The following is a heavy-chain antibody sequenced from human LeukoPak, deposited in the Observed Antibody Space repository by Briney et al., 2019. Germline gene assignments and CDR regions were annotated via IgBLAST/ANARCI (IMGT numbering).Heavy chain of an antibody. CDR3: AREYSAFEI. Sequence: SETLSLTCTVSGGSISTYYWSWIRQPPGKGLEWIGYIHYSGSTSYNPSLKSRITISVDTSKNQLSLILNSVTAADTAVYYCAREYSAFEIWGQGAMVTVSS. CDR2: IHYSGST. V-gene: IGHV4-59*01. J-gene: IGHJ3*02. CDR1: GGSISTYY. D-gene: IGHD1-1*01.